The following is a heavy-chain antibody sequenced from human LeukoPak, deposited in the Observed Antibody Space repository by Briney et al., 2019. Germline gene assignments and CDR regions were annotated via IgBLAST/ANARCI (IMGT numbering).Heavy chain of an antibody. Sequence: GGSLRLSCAASGFTVGRNYMTWVRQAPGKGLEWGSVIYIDGATYYTASVKGRFTISRDNSKNTFYLQMNSLRTEDTAVYYCMSRVVGSSIDYWGQGSLVTVSS. CDR2: IYIDGAT. CDR1: GFTVGRNY. V-gene: IGHV3-66*01. D-gene: IGHD2-15*01. CDR3: MSRVVGSSIDY. J-gene: IGHJ4*02.